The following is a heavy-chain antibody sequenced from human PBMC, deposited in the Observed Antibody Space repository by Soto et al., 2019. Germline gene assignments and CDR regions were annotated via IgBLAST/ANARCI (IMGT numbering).Heavy chain of an antibody. D-gene: IGHD3-10*01. J-gene: IGHJ4*02. V-gene: IGHV4-39*01. Sequence: PSETLSLTCTVSGGSISSSSYYWGWIRQPPGKGLEWIGSIYYSGSTYYNPSLKSRVTISVDTSKNQFSLKLSSVTAADTAVYYCVLLWFGDTPKVLIDYWGQGTLVTVSS. CDR1: GGSISSSSYY. CDR2: IYYSGST. CDR3: VLLWFGDTPKVLIDY.